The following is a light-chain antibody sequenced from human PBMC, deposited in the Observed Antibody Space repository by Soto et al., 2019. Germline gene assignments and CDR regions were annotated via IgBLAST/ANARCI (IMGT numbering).Light chain of an antibody. J-gene: IGKJ4*01. CDR1: QSVASSN. Sequence: EIVLTQSPGTLSLSPGERATLSCRASQSVASSNLAWYQQKLGQAPRLVIYDASSRATGIPDRFSGSGSGTDFSLTISRLAPEDFAVYYCQHYGTTGLTFGGGTKVEIK. CDR2: DAS. CDR3: QHYGTTGLT. V-gene: IGKV3-20*01.